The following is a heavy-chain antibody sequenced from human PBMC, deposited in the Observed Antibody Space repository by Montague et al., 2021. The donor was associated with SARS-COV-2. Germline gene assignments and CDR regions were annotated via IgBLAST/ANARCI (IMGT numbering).Heavy chain of an antibody. CDR3: ARGGITAGRSSMEV. Sequence: SLRLSCAASGFTFTNHWMHWVRQAPGKGLVCVSRINSDASVTTYADSVKGRFTISRDNAKNTLYLQMNSLRAEDSAVYYCARGGITAGRSSMEVWGQGTTVTVS. D-gene: IGHD6-13*01. J-gene: IGHJ6*02. CDR2: INSDASVT. V-gene: IGHV3-74*01. CDR1: GFTFTNHW.